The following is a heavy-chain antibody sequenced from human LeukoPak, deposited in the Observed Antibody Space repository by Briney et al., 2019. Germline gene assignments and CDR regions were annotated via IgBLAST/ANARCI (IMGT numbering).Heavy chain of an antibody. CDR1: GFTFSNAW. CDR3: TTEDHIFRRSSGYSVGAFDI. J-gene: IGHJ3*02. Sequence: GGSLRLSCAASGFTFSNAWMSWVRQTPGKGLEWVGRIKSKTDGGTTDYAAPVKGRFTISRDDTKNTLYLQMNSLKTEDTAVYYCTTEDHIFRRSSGYSVGAFDIWGQGTMVTVSS. D-gene: IGHD3-22*01. V-gene: IGHV3-15*01. CDR2: IKSKTDGGTT.